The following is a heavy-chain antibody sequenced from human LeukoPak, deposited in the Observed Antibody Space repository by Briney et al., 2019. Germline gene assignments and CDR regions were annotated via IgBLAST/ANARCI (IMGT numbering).Heavy chain of an antibody. Sequence: SETLSLTCAVYGGSFSGYYWSWIRQPPGKGLEWIGEINHSGSTNYDPSLKSRVTISVDTSKNQFSLKLSSVTAADTAVYYGARGLSWYYYDSSGWPNTAEYFQHWGQGTLVTVSS. CDR3: ARGLSWYYYDSSGWPNTAEYFQH. V-gene: IGHV4-34*01. D-gene: IGHD3-22*01. CDR2: INHSGST. J-gene: IGHJ1*01. CDR1: GGSFSGYY.